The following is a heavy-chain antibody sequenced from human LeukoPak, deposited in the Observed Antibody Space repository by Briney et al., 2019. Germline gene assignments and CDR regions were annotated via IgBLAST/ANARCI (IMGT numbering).Heavy chain of an antibody. V-gene: IGHV3-21*01. CDR3: ARDLSLSH. CDR1: GFTFSSYS. CDR2: ISSSISYI. D-gene: IGHD2/OR15-2a*01. Sequence: GGSLRLSCAASGFTFSSYSMNCVPQAPGKGLECGSSISSSISYIYSAHSVKGRFTISRDNAKNSLYLQMNGLRAEDKAVYYCARDLSLSHWGQGTLVTVSS. J-gene: IGHJ4*02.